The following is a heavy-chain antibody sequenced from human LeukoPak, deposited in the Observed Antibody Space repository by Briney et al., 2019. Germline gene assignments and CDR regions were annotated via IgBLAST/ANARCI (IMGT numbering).Heavy chain of an antibody. V-gene: IGHV3-30-3*01. J-gene: IGHJ4*02. CDR2: ISYDGSNK. Sequence: PGGFLRLSCAASGFTFSSYAMHRVRQAPGKGLEWVAVISYDGSNKYYADSVKGRFTISRDNPKNTLYLQMNSLRAEDTAVYYCARDSRGWIDYWGQGTLVTVSS. D-gene: IGHD6-19*01. CDR3: ARDSRGWIDY. CDR1: GFTFSSYA.